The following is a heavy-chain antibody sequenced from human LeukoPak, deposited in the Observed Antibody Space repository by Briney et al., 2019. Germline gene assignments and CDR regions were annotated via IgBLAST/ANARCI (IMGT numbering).Heavy chain of an antibody. CDR2: INSDGSST. CDR1: GFTFGIYW. CDR3: ARDAPGNTALDY. J-gene: IGHJ4*02. V-gene: IGHV3-74*01. D-gene: IGHD5-18*01. Sequence: GGSLRLSCAASGFTFGIYWMHWVRQPPGKGLVWVSRINSDGSSTSYADSVKGRFTISRDNAKNTLYLQMNSLRVEDTALYYCARDAPGNTALDYWGQGSLVTVSS.